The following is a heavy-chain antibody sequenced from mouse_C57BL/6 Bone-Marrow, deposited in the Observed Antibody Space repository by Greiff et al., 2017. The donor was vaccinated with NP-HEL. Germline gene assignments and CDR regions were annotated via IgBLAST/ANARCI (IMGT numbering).Heavy chain of an antibody. CDR1: GFTFSSYA. Sequence: EVQGVESGGGLVKPGGSLKLSCAASGFTFSSYAMSWVRQTPEKRLEWVATISDGGSYTYYPDNVKGRFTISRDNAKNNLYLQMSHLKSEDTAMYYCARDPTRAYGSSPWYFDVWGTGTTVTVSS. V-gene: IGHV5-4*01. J-gene: IGHJ1*03. CDR2: ISDGGSYT. D-gene: IGHD1-1*01. CDR3: ARDPTRAYGSSPWYFDV.